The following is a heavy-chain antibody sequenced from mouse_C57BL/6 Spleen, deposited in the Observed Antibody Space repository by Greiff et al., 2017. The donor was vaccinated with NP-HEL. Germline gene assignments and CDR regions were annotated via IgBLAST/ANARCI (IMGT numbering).Heavy chain of an antibody. V-gene: IGHV5S21*01. CDR3: ARDYEGFAY. CDR2: ISSGGDYI. CDR1: GFTFSSYA. Sequence: EVMLVESGEGLVKPGGSLKLSCAASGFTFSSYAMSWVRQTPEKRLEWVAYISSGGDYIYYADTVKGRFTISRDNARNTLYLQRSSLKTEDTAMYYCARDYEGFAYWGQGTLVTVSA. D-gene: IGHD1-1*01. J-gene: IGHJ3*01.